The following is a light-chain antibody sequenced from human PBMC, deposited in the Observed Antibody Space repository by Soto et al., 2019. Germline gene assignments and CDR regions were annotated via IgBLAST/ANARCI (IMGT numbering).Light chain of an antibody. V-gene: IGLV2-23*03. Sequence: QSALTQPASVSGSPGQSITISCTGTSSDVGTYKYVSWYQQLPGKAPKLMIYEGSKRPSGVSNRFSGSKSGNTASLTISGLQAEDEADYYCCSYAGSSTFHVVFGGGTQLTVL. CDR3: CSYAGSSTFHVV. CDR2: EGS. CDR1: SSDVGTYKY. J-gene: IGLJ2*01.